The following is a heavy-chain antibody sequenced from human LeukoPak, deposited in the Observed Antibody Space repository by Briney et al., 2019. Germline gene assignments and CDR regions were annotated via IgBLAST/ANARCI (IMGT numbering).Heavy chain of an antibody. CDR1: GGSISTPGYY. CDR3: ARHALATVTDPSFDY. Sequence: SETLSLTCTVSGGSISTPGYYWGWIRQPPGKGLEWIGSLYHSGSTYYKPSLKSRATISVDKSKNQCSLKLRSVIAADTAVYYCARHALATVTDPSFDYWGQGTLVTVSS. V-gene: IGHV4-39*01. CDR2: LYHSGST. J-gene: IGHJ4*02. D-gene: IGHD2-21*02.